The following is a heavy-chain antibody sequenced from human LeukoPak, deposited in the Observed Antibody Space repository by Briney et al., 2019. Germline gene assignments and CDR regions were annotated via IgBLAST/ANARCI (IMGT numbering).Heavy chain of an antibody. D-gene: IGHD3-10*01. CDR3: ARDQDYYGSGSYWNY. CDR1: GGSISSGSYY. CDR2: IYTSGST. J-gene: IGHJ4*02. Sequence: SETLSLTCTVSGGSISSGSYYWSWIRQPAGKGLEWIGRIYTSGSTKYNPSLKSRVTISLDTSKNQFSLKLTSVTAADTAVYYCARDQDYYGSGSYWNYWGQGTLVTVSS. V-gene: IGHV4-61*02.